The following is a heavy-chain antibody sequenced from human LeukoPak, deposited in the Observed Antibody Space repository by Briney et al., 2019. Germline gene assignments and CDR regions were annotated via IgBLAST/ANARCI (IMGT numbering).Heavy chain of an antibody. CDR1: GGSISSSSYY. CDR3: ARDGGLGYFDY. J-gene: IGHJ4*02. CDR2: IYYSGST. V-gene: IGHV4-39*07. D-gene: IGHD3-16*01. Sequence: SETLSLTCTVSGGSISSSSYYWGWIRQPPGKGLEWIGSIYYSGSTYYNPSLKSRVTISVDTSKNQFSLKLSSVTAADTAVYYCARDGGLGYFDYWAREPWSPSPQ.